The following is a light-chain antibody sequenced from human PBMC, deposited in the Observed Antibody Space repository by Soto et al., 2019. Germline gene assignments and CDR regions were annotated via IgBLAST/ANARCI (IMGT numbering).Light chain of an antibody. CDR2: GAS. J-gene: IGKJ1*01. CDR3: QQYNNWLT. V-gene: IGKV3-15*01. CDR1: QSVSSN. Sequence: EIVMTQSPATLSVSPGERATLSCRASQSVSSNLAWYQQKPGQAPRLLIYGASTRATGIPARFSGSGSGTEFTLTISSLQSEDFAAYYCQQYNNWLTFGQGTKV.